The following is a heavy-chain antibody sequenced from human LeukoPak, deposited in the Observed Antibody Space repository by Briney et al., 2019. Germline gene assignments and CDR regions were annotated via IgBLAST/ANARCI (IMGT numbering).Heavy chain of an antibody. CDR1: GFTFSTYW. V-gene: IGHV3-74*01. D-gene: IGHD6-6*01. J-gene: IGHJ4*02. CDR3: ARDMYTTSSARGAY. Sequence: GGSLRLSCAASGFTFSTYWMHWVRQGPGKGLEGVSRINSDGSSTIYADSVKGRFTISRDNDKNTLYLQMNRLRAEDTAVYYCARDMYTTSSARGAYWGQGTLVTVSS. CDR2: INSDGSST.